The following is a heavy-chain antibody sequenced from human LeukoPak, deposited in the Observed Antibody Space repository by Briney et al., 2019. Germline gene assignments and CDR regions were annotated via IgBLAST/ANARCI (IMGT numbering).Heavy chain of an antibody. D-gene: IGHD3-9*01. CDR1: GGSINNYF. CDR2: IYYSDST. CDR3: ASTGWLDAFDI. V-gene: IGHV4-59*08. J-gene: IGHJ3*02. Sequence: SETLSLTCTVSGGSINNYFWSWIRQPPGKGLECIAYIYYSDSTNYKPSLKSRVTVSVDTSKNQFSLKLSSVTAADTAVYYCASTGWLDAFDIWGQGTMVTVSS.